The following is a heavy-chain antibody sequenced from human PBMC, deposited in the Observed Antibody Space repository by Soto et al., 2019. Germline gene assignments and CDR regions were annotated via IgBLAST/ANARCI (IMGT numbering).Heavy chain of an antibody. J-gene: IGHJ4*02. V-gene: IGHV3-48*02. CDR1: GFTFSTYS. CDR2: IRSSSGTI. Sequence: ESGGGLVQPGGSLRLSCAASGFTFSTYSMSWVRQAAGKGLEWVSNIRSSSGTIYYADSVKGRFTISRDNAKNSLYLQMNSLRDEDTAVYYCARGAYCGGDCYYFDYWGQGTLVTVSS. CDR3: ARGAYCGGDCYYFDY. D-gene: IGHD2-21*02.